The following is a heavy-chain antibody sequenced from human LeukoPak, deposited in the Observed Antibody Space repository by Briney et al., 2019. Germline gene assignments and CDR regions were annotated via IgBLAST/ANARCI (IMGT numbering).Heavy chain of an antibody. CDR2: IWYDGSNK. J-gene: IGHJ4*02. CDR3: ARDPGYCSSTSCYPVFDY. V-gene: IGHV3-33*01. D-gene: IGHD2-2*03. Sequence: PGGSLRLSCAASGFTFSSYGMHWVRQAPGKGLEWVAVIWYDGSNKYYADSVKGRFTISRDNSKNTLYLQMNSLRAEDTAVYYCARDPGYCSSTSCYPVFDYWGQGTLVTVSS. CDR1: GFTFSSYG.